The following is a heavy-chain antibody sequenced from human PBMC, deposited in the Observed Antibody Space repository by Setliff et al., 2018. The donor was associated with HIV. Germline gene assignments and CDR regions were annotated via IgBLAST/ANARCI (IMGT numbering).Heavy chain of an antibody. CDR2: ISPHNGDK. V-gene: IGHV1-2*02. Sequence: GASVKVSCKASAYSFTDYFIHWVRQAPGQGLEWMGWISPHNGDKNILQRFRGRVTMTTDTSFSTAYMELSGLRSDDTAMYYCARQLSNSLDLWGQGTLVTVSS. CDR1: AYSFTDYF. J-gene: IGHJ5*02. CDR3: ARQLSNSLDL. D-gene: IGHD7-27*01.